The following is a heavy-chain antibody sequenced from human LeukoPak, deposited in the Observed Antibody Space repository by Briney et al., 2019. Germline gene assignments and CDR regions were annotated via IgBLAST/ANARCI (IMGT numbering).Heavy chain of an antibody. V-gene: IGHV4-4*02. D-gene: IGHD2-2*01. CDR3: ARGLGYCSSTSCYAGTFVWFDP. CDR1: GGSISGTNW. Sequence: SETLSLTCGVSGGSISGTNWWSWVRQPPGKGLEWIGEINNSGSTNYNPSLKSRVTISVDTSKNQFSLKMSSVTAADTAVYYCARGLGYCSSTSCYAGTFVWFDPWGQGTLVTVSS. CDR2: INNSGST. J-gene: IGHJ5*02.